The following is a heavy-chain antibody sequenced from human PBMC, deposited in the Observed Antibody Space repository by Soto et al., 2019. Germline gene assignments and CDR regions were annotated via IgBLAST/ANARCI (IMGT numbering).Heavy chain of an antibody. CDR3: ALDGPAAIAYYYSRIDL. CDR1: GFTFSSYS. J-gene: IGHJ6*02. D-gene: IGHD2-2*01. V-gene: IGHV3-21*01. CDR2: ISSSCSYI. Sequence: GGSLRLSCAASGFTFSSYSMNWVRQAPGKGLEWVSSISSSCSYIYYADSVKGRFTISRDNAKNSLYLQMNSLRAEDTAVYYCALDGPAAIAYYYSRIDLWGQGTPVTVSS.